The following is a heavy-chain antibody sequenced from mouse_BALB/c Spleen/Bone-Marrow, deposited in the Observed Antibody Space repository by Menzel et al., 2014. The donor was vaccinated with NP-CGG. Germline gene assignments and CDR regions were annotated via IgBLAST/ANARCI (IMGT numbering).Heavy chain of an antibody. V-gene: IGHV1S34*01. CDR2: INSYNDAT. CDR3: ARNFDS. Sequence: LVRTGASVKISCKASGYSFTGYYIHWVRQSHGKSLEWIGYINSYNDATNYNQKFKGKATFTLDTSSSAAYMQFNSLTSEDSAVYYCARNFDSWGQGTTLTVSS. CDR1: GYSFTGYY. J-gene: IGHJ2*01.